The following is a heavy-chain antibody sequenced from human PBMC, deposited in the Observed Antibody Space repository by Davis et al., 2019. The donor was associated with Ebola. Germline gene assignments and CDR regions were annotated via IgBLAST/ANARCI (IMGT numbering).Heavy chain of an antibody. D-gene: IGHD3-10*01. V-gene: IGHV5-51*01. CDR1: GYSFTSYW. J-gene: IGHJ4*02. CDR3: ARMGKSYYDSLWDY. CDR2: IYPGDSDT. Sequence: GESLKISCKGSGYSFTSYWIAWVRQMPGKGLEWMGIIYPGDSDTRYSPSFRGQVTISADKSFGIAYLQWSGLKASDTAMYYCARMGKSYYDSLWDYWGQGTLVTVSS.